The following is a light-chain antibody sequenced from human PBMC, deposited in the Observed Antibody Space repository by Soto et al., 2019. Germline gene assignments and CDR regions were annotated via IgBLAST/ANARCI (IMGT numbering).Light chain of an antibody. CDR2: GAS. Sequence: EIVMTQSPATLSVSPGDRATLSCRASQSIGSNLAWYQQRPGQGPRLLIYGASTRATGIPARFRGSGSGTEFTLNINGLESEDFGVYYCQQYDNWPPTFGGGAKVEIK. V-gene: IGKV3-15*01. J-gene: IGKJ4*01. CDR3: QQYDNWPPT. CDR1: QSIGSN.